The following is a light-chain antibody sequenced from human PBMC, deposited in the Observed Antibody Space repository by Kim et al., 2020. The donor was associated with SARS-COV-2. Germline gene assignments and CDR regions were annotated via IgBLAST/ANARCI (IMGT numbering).Light chain of an antibody. CDR3: ASWDDSLSGPV. CDR1: SSNFGSNF. CDR2: RNN. J-gene: IGLJ3*02. V-gene: IGLV1-47*01. Sequence: GQGVTISCSGSSSNFGSNFVYWYQQLPGTAPKLLIYRNNERPSGVPDRFSGSKSGTSASLAISGLRSEDEADYYCASWDDSLSGPVFGGGTQLTVL.